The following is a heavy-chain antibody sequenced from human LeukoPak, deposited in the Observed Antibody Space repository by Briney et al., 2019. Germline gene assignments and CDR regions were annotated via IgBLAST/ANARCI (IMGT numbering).Heavy chain of an antibody. D-gene: IGHD5-18*01. CDR3: ARAAMGFSDY. J-gene: IGHJ4*02. CDR1: GGSFSGYY. CDR2: INHSGST. V-gene: IGHV4-34*01. Sequence: SETPSLTCAVYGGSFSGYYWSWIRQPPGKGLEWIGEINHSGSTNYNPSLKSRVTISVDTSKNQFSLKLSSVTAADTAVYYCARAAMGFSDYWGQGTLVTVSS.